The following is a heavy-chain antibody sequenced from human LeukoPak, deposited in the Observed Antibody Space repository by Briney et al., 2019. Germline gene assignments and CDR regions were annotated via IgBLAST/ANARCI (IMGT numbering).Heavy chain of an antibody. CDR3: ATNLRSSGWYLWFDP. D-gene: IGHD6-19*01. Sequence: GESLKISCKGSGYSFTKYWIGWVRQMPGKGLEWMGSIYPGDSDTRYSPSFQGQVTISADKSISTAYLQWSSLKASDTAMYYCATNLRSSGWYLWFDPWGQGTLVTVSS. V-gene: IGHV5-51*01. CDR2: IYPGDSDT. CDR1: GYSFTKYW. J-gene: IGHJ5*02.